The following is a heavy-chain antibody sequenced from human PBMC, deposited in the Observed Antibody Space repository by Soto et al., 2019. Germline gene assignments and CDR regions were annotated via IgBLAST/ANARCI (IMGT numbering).Heavy chain of an antibody. V-gene: IGHV4-59*01. Sequence: PSETLSLTCTVSGGSMRSYYWSWIRQPPGKGLEWIGYIYYSGSTNYNPSLRSRVTMSIDTSKNQFSLKLTSVTAADTAVYYCARAGVATIYPGNNWFDPWGQVNLVTVSS. D-gene: IGHD5-12*01. CDR2: IYYSGST. CDR3: ARAGVATIYPGNNWFDP. J-gene: IGHJ5*02. CDR1: GGSMRSYY.